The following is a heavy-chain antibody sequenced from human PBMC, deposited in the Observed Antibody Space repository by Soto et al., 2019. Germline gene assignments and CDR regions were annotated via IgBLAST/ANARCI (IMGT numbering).Heavy chain of an antibody. CDR2: IYYSGST. Sequence: QVQLQESGPGLVKPSQTLSLTCTVSGGSISSGGYYWSWIRQHPGKGLEWIGYIYYSGSTYYNPSLTSRVTISVESSKNPFSLRLSAVTGAATAVYYCARVFSDSSSFFDPWGQATLVPVSS. CDR1: GGSISSGGYY. J-gene: IGHJ5*02. CDR3: ARVFSDSSSFFDP. V-gene: IGHV4-31*03. D-gene: IGHD6-13*01.